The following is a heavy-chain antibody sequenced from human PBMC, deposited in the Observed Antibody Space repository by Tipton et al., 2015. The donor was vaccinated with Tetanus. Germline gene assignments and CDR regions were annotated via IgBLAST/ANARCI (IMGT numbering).Heavy chain of an antibody. CDR1: VGAIIDSY. CDR2: IYYSGST. CDR3: ARDRGLTTSGGIGMDV. D-gene: IGHD4-17*01. J-gene: IGHJ6*02. V-gene: IGHV4-59*01. Sequence: GLVKPSETLSLNCTVSVGAIIDSYWGWIRQSPGKGLEWIGYIYYSGSTNYSPSLKSRVTISIDTSKSQFSLKMTSVTAADTAVYYCARDRGLTTSGGIGMDVWGQGTTVTVSS.